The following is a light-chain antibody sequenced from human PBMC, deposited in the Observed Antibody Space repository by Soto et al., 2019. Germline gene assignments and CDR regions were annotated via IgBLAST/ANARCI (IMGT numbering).Light chain of an antibody. Sequence: DIQMTQSPSTLSASVGDRVTITCRASQSISSWLAWYQQKPGKAPKLLIYDASSLESGVPSRFSGSGSGTEFTLTISSLQPADFATYYCQQYNSYSYTFGQETKLEIK. CDR1: QSISSW. CDR2: DAS. J-gene: IGKJ2*01. CDR3: QQYNSYSYT. V-gene: IGKV1-5*01.